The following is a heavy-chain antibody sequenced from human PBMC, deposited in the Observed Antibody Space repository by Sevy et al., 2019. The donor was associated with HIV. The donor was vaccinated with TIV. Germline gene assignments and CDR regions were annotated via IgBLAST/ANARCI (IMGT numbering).Heavy chain of an antibody. D-gene: IGHD3-16*01. CDR1: GFTFSNVW. CDR2: IKSKTDGGTT. V-gene: IGHV3-15*01. CDR3: TTGGSILEY. J-gene: IGHJ4*02. Sequence: GGSLRLSCAASGFTFSNVWMSWVRQAPGKGLEWVGHIKSKTDGGTTDYAGPVKGRFTISRDDSKNMLSLQMNSLKTEDSAVYYCTTGGSILEYWGQGTLVTVSS.